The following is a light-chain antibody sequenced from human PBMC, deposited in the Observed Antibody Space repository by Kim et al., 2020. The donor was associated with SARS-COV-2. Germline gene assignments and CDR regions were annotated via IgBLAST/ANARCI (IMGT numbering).Light chain of an antibody. V-gene: IGKV1-8*01. CDR2: AAS. CDR1: QGISSY. J-gene: IGKJ3*01. CDR3: QQYYSYPFT. Sequence: AIRMTQSPSSFSASTGDRVTITCRASQGISSYLAWYQQKPGKAPKLLIYAASTLQSGVPSRFSGSGSGTDFTLTISCLQSEDFATYYCQQYYSYPFTFGPGTKVVIK.